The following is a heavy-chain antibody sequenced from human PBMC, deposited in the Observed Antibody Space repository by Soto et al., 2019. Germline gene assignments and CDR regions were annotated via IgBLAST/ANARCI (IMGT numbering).Heavy chain of an antibody. V-gene: IGHV1-69*12. Sequence: QVQLVQSGAEVKKPGSSVKVSCKASGGTFSSYAISWVRQAPGQGLEWMGGIIPIFGTANYAQKFQGRVTITAEESTSTGYMELSSLRSEDTAVYYCAVTVVRGGLYGMDVWGQGATVTVSS. CDR3: AVTVVRGGLYGMDV. J-gene: IGHJ6*02. CDR1: GGTFSSYA. D-gene: IGHD3-10*01. CDR2: IIPIFGTA.